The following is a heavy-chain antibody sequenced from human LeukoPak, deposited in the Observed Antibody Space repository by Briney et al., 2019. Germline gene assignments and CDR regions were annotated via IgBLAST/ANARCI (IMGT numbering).Heavy chain of an antibody. Sequence: PSETLSLTCTVSGYSISSGYYWSWIRQPPGKGLEWIGEINHSGSTNYNPSLKSRVTISVDTSKNQFSLKLSSVTAADTAVYYCARAGPNSSGWYRARNWFDPWGQGTLVTVSS. CDR1: GYSISSGYY. CDR2: INHSGST. CDR3: ARAGPNSSGWYRARNWFDP. J-gene: IGHJ5*02. D-gene: IGHD6-19*01. V-gene: IGHV4-38-2*02.